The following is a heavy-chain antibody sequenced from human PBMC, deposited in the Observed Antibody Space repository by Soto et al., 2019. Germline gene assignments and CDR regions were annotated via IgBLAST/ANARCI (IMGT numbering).Heavy chain of an antibody. Sequence: SETLSLTCAVSGGSISSGGYSWSWIRQPPGKGLEWIGYIYHSGSTYYNPSLKSRVTISVDRSKNQFSLKLSSLTAADTAVYYCARGRIGYDSSNWFDPWGQGTLVTVSS. V-gene: IGHV4-30-2*01. D-gene: IGHD3-22*01. CDR3: ARGRIGYDSSNWFDP. CDR2: IYHSGST. J-gene: IGHJ5*02. CDR1: GGSISSGGYS.